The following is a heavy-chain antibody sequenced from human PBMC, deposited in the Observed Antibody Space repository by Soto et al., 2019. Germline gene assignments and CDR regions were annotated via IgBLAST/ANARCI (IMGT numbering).Heavy chain of an antibody. CDR1: GLTFSRYW. V-gene: IGHV3-7*04. J-gene: IGHJ4*02. D-gene: IGHD6-13*01. Sequence: EVQLVESGGGLVQPGGSLRLSCADSGLTFSRYWVSWVGQAPGKGLEWVASIKQDGSERYYVDSVKGRFTISRDNAKNSQYLQMNSLIAEDPAVYYCARIGYCSWCFDYWGQGALVTVSS. CDR2: IKQDGSER. CDR3: ARIGYCSWCFDY.